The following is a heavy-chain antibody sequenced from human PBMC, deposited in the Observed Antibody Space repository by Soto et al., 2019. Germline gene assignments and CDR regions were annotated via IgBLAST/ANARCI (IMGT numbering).Heavy chain of an antibody. CDR1: GFTFSSHA. J-gene: IGHJ4*02. CDR3: ARRHETSLCFDS. Sequence: EVQLLESGGGLVQPGGSLRLSCAASGFTFSSHAMSWVRQAPGKGLEWVSAISGGGGNTFYADSVKGRFTISRDNSKKTLYLQMNSLSAEDTAVYYCARRHETSLCFDSWGQGTLVTVSS. CDR2: ISGGGGNT. D-gene: IGHD1-1*01. V-gene: IGHV3-23*01.